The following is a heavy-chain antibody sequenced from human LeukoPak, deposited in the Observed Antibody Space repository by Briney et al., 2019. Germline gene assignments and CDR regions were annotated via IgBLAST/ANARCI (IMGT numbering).Heavy chain of an antibody. V-gene: IGHV1-8*01. CDR3: ARGPHVFTMVRGQNWFDP. Sequence: GASVKPSCKASGYTFTSYDINWVPQATGQGLEWMGWMNPNIGNTGYTQKFQGRVTMTRNTSISRTYMELSSLRSEDTAVYYCARGPHVFTMVRGQNWFDPWGQGTLVTVSS. CDR2: MNPNIGNT. J-gene: IGHJ5*02. D-gene: IGHD3-10*01. CDR1: GYTFTSYD.